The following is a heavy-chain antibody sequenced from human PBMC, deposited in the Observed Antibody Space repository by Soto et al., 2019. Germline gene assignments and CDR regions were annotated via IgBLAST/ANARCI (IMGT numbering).Heavy chain of an antibody. J-gene: IGHJ2*01. D-gene: IGHD6-19*01. V-gene: IGHV3-23*01. CDR2: ISGNGGYT. CDR1: GFMFRSYA. Sequence: EVQLLGSGGGLAQPRRSLRVSCAASGFMFRSYAMSWVRQAPGNGLEWVTTISGNGGYTYYADSVKGRFTISRDNSKNTLDLQMNILRAEDTAVYYCAKALAGDWYFDLWGRGTLVSVSS. CDR3: AKALAGDWYFDL.